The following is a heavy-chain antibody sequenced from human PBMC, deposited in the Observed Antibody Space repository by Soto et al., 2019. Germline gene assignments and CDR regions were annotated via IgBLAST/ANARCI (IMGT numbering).Heavy chain of an antibody. D-gene: IGHD3-16*02. CDR1: GFNFNNYA. J-gene: IGHJ4*02. Sequence: EVELLESGGGLVQPGGSLRLSCSASGFNFNNYAMNWVRQAPGKGLEWVSVISGSGGTTYYSDSVSGRFIISRDNSKNMLCLQMNSLGADDTAIYYCAKSLNFVGVKPNFDQWGQGTLVTVSS. CDR3: AKSLNFVGVKPNFDQ. V-gene: IGHV3-23*01. CDR2: ISGSGGTT.